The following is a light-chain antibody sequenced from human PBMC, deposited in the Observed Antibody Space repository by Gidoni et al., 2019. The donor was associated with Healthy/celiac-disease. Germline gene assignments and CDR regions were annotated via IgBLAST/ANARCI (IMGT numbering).Light chain of an antibody. J-gene: IGLJ2*01. CDR3: QSADSSGTYPDVV. V-gene: IGLV3-25*03. CDR2: KDS. Sequence: SYQLTQPPSVSVSPGQTARITCSGDALPKQYAYWYQQKPGQAPVLVIYKDSERPSGIPERFSGSSSGTTVTLTISGVQAEDEADYYCQSADSSGTYPDVVFGGGTKLXVX. CDR1: ALPKQY.